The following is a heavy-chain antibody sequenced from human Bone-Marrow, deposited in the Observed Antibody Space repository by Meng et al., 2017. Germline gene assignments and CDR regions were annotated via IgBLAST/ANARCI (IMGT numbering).Heavy chain of an antibody. D-gene: IGHD3-16*01. J-gene: IGHJ5*02. CDR3: ARDIRQGGNIWFDP. V-gene: IGHV4-31*01. Sequence: QVQLQWSGPGLVNPSQTLSLTCTVSGGSISSGGYYWSWIRQHPGKGLEWIGYIYYSGTTYYNPSLSSLVTISVDTSKNQFSLNLSSVTAADTAVYYCARDIRQGGNIWFDPWGQGTLVTISS. CDR2: IYYSGTT. CDR1: GGSISSGGYY.